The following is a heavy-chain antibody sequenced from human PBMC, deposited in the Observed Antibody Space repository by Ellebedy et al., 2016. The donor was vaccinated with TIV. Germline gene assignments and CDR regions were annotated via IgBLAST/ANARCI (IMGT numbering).Heavy chain of an antibody. CDR3: ARDYSSSTDFDY. CDR1: GYSFTGYY. V-gene: IGHV1-2*02. CDR2: INPNSGGT. J-gene: IGHJ4*02. D-gene: IGHD6-6*01. Sequence: ASVKVSCKASGYSFTGYYMHWVRQAPGQGLEWMGWINPNSGGTNYAQKFQGRVTMTRDTSISTAYMELSRLRSDGTAVYYCARDYSSSTDFDYWGQGTLVTVSS.